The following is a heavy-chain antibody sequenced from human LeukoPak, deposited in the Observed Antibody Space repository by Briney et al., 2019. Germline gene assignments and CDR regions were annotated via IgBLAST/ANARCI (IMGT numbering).Heavy chain of an antibody. J-gene: IGHJ3*02. CDR3: ARVLYDGAFDI. Sequence: SETLSLTCTVSGGSISSYYWSWLRQPPGKGLEWIRYIYYSGSNNYYPSLKSRVTISVDTSKNQFSLKLSSVTAADTAVYYCARVLYDGAFDIWGQGTMVTVSS. CDR1: GGSISSYY. CDR2: IYYSGSN. D-gene: IGHD3-16*01. V-gene: IGHV4-59*01.